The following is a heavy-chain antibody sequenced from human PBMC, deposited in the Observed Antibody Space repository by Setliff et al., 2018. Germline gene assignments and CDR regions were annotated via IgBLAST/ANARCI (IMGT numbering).Heavy chain of an antibody. CDR1: GGSISSYY. CDR3: ARGETSGGTWFGEVYPF. Sequence: NPSETLSLTCTVSGGSISSYYWSWIRQPPGKGLEWIGYIYYSGSTNYNPSLKSRVTISVDTSKNQFSLKLSSVTAADTAVYYCARGETSGGTWFGEVYPFWGQGTLVTVSS. D-gene: IGHD3-10*01. CDR2: IYYSGST. V-gene: IGHV4-59*01. J-gene: IGHJ4*02.